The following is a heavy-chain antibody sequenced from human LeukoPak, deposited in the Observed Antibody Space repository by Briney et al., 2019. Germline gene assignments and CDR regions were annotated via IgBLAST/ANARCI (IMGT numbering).Heavy chain of an antibody. CDR3: ARHLGQGSGSDAFDI. Sequence: SETLSLTCTVSGGSIKSSSYYWGWIRQPPGNGLEWIVSIFYTVTTYYNPSLKSRVTISVDTSNNQSSLKLSSVTAADTAVYYCARHLGQGSGSDAFDIWGQGTMVTVSS. D-gene: IGHD6-19*01. J-gene: IGHJ3*02. V-gene: IGHV4-39*01. CDR2: IFYTVTT. CDR1: GGSIKSSSYY.